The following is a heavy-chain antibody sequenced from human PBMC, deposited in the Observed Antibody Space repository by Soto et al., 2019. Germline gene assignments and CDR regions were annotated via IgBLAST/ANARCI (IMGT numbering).Heavy chain of an antibody. CDR3: VRTWSGGD. Sequence: QVHLQESGPGLVKPSETLSLTCVVSGGSINSHYWSWIRQPPGKGLEWIGYIHYTGSTKYNPSLNNPVTISPDTSNSLFPPRLSSVTPADTAVYYCVRTWSGGDWGQGTLVTISS. D-gene: IGHD3-16*01. CDR2: IHYTGST. CDR1: GGSINSHY. V-gene: IGHV4-59*11. J-gene: IGHJ4*02.